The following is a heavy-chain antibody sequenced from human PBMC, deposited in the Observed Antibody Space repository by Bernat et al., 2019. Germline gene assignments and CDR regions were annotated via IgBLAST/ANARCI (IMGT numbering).Heavy chain of an antibody. J-gene: IGHJ6*02. CDR1: GFTFSNAW. V-gene: IGHV3-15*07. CDR3: TAGGMPGDYYYGMDV. CDR2: IKSKTDGGTT. Sequence: VQLVESGGGLVKPGGSLRLSCAASGFTFSNAWMNWVRQAPGKGLEWVGRIKSKTDGGTTDYAAPVKGRFTISRADSKNTLYLQMNSLKTEDTAVYYCTAGGMPGDYYYGMDVWGQGTTVTVSS. D-gene: IGHD2-2*01.